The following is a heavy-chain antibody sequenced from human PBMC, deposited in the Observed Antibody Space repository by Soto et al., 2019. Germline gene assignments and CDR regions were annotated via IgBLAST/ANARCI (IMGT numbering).Heavy chain of an antibody. V-gene: IGHV3-23*01. CDR2: ISGSGGST. Sequence: GGSLRLCCAASGFTFSSYAMSGVRQAPGKGLEWVSAISGSGGSTYYADSVKGRFTISRDNSKNTLYLQMNSLRAEDTAVYYCAKYFHPDSLPAPGPVWFDPWGQGTLVTVSS. CDR3: AKYFHPDSLPAPGPVWFDP. CDR1: GFTFSSYA. J-gene: IGHJ5*02. D-gene: IGHD2-21*01.